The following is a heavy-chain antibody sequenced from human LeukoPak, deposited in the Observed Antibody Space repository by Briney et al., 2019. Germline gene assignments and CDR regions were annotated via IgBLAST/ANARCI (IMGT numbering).Heavy chain of an antibody. CDR1: GFPISSYD. V-gene: IGHV4-4*07. CDR3: ARGRYCSADICTSGDSFDI. J-gene: IGHJ3*02. CDR2: KYARGSS. D-gene: IGHD2-2*01. Sequence: PSETLSRTCTVTGFPISSYDWSWIRQPPGKGLEWIGRKYARGSSNYNPPVQSRVTMSVDTSKNQFSLKLRSVTAADTAVYYCARGRYCSADICTSGDSFDIWGQGTMVSVSP.